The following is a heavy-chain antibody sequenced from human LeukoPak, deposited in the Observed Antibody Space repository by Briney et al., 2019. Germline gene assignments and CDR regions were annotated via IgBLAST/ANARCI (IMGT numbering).Heavy chain of an antibody. CDR1: GFTFSSYG. V-gene: IGHV3-30*18. D-gene: IGHD6-13*01. CDR2: ISYDGSNK. Sequence: GRSLRLSCAASGFTFSSYGMHWVRQAPGKGLEWVAVISYDGSNKYYADSVKGRFTISRDNSKNTLYLQMNSLRAEDTAVYYCVKGVKYSSSWYVWFDPWGQGTLVTVSP. CDR3: VKGVKYSSSWYVWFDP. J-gene: IGHJ5*02.